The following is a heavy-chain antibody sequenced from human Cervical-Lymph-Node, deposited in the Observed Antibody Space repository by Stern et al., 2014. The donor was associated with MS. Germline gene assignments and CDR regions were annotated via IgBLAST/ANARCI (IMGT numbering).Heavy chain of an antibody. D-gene: IGHD6-13*01. CDR3: ARDSGHYSSSWYAHYYYYGMDV. V-gene: IGHV3-33*01. J-gene: IGHJ6*02. CDR2: IWYDGSNQ. CDR1: GFTFSSYG. Sequence: QVQLVQSGGGVVQPGRSLRLSCAASGFTFSSYGMHWVRQAPGKGLEWVAVIWYDGSNQYYADSVKGRFTISRDNSKNTLYLQMNSLRAEDTAVYYCARDSGHYSSSWYAHYYYYGMDVWGQGTTVTVSS.